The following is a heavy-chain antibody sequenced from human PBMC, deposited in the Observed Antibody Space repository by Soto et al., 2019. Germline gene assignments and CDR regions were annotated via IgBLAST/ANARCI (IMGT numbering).Heavy chain of an antibody. Sequence: HLLESGGGLVQPGGSLRLSCAASGFIFSNYAMSWVRQAPGKGLEWVSLINDNGGSTYYADSVKGRFTISRDNSKXXLXLQMNSLRAEDTALYYCAKGEAAYCYGPTRGCNFDCWGQGTLVTVSS. CDR2: INDNGGST. CDR1: GFIFSNYA. D-gene: IGHD2-21*01. CDR3: AKGEAAYCYGPTRGCNFDC. V-gene: IGHV3-23*01. J-gene: IGHJ4*02.